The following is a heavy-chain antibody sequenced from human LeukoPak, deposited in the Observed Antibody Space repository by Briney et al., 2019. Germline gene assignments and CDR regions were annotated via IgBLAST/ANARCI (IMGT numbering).Heavy chain of an antibody. Sequence: GGSLRLSCAASGFTFSSYAMSWVRQAPGKGLEWVSAISGNGGNTYYADSVKGRFTISRDNSKNTLYLQMNSLRAEDTALYYCAKKGCSTSGCPAYFDYWGQGTLVTVSS. CDR3: AKKGCSTSGCPAYFDY. D-gene: IGHD2-2*01. CDR1: GFTFSSYA. V-gene: IGHV3-23*01. J-gene: IGHJ4*02. CDR2: ISGNGGNT.